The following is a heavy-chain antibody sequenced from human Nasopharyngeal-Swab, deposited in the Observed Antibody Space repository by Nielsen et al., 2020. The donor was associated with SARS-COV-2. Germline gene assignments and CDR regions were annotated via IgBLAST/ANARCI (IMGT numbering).Heavy chain of an antibody. Sequence: VRQMPGKGLEWMGIIYPGDSDTRYSPSFQGQVTISADKSISTAYLQWSSLKASDTAMYYCARQSCSRGSCYFNDAFDIWGQGTMVTVSS. J-gene: IGHJ3*02. D-gene: IGHD2-15*01. V-gene: IGHV5-51*01. CDR3: ARQSCSRGSCYFNDAFDI. CDR2: IYPGDSDT.